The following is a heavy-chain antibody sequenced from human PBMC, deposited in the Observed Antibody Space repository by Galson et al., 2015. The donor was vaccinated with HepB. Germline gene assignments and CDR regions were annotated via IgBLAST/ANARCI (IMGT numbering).Heavy chain of an antibody. J-gene: IGHJ4*02. Sequence: SLRLSRAVSGFTVSRSPMTWVRQAPGKGLEWVSTIYRGGRTDYTDSVKGRFTISIDTSKNTVYLQMGGLRDDDTAVYYCARDGGSYYFDYWGQGTLVTVAS. CDR2: IYRGGRT. CDR1: GFTVSRSP. CDR3: ARDGGSYYFDY. V-gene: IGHV3-66*02. D-gene: IGHD5-24*01.